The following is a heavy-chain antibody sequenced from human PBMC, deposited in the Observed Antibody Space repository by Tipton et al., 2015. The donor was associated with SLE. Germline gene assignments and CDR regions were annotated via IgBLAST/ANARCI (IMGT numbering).Heavy chain of an antibody. CDR3: ARRVGAIAAFDI. V-gene: IGHV4-39*01. Sequence: TLSLTCTVSGGSISSSSYYWGWIRQPPGKGLEWIGSIYYSGSTYYNPSLKSRVTISVDTSKNQFSLKLSSVTAADTAVYYCARRVGAIAAFDIWGQGTVVSVSS. CDR1: GGSISSSSYY. CDR2: IYYSGST. J-gene: IGHJ3*02. D-gene: IGHD1-26*01.